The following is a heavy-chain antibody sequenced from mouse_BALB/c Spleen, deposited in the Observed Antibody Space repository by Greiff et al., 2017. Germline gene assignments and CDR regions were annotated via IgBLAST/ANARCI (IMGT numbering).Heavy chain of an antibody. CDR1: GYTFTNYW. D-gene: IGHD1-1*01. CDR3: ARGRYYGSSLYYYAMDY. J-gene: IGHJ4*01. CDR2: IYPGGGYT. Sequence: VKLQESGAELVRPGTSVKISCKASGYTFTNYWLGWVKQRPGHGLEWIGDIYPGGGYTNYNEKFKGKATLTADTSSSTAYMQLSSLTSEDSAVYFYARGRYYGSSLYYYAMDYWGQGTSVTVSS. V-gene: IGHV1-63*02.